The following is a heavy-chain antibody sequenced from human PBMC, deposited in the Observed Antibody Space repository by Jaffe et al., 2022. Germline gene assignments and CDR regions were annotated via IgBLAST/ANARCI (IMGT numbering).Heavy chain of an antibody. CDR3: ARGTSSWYSLHD. Sequence: EVQLVESGGGLVQPGGSLRLSCAASGFTVIGNYMTWVRQAPGKGLEWVSLIYSDGGTYYADSVKGRFTISRDYSKNTLCLQMDSLRAEDTAVYYCARGTSSWYSLHDWGQGTLVTVSS. CDR2: IYSDGGT. CDR1: GFTVIGNY. J-gene: IGHJ4*02. V-gene: IGHV3-66*02. D-gene: IGHD6-13*01.